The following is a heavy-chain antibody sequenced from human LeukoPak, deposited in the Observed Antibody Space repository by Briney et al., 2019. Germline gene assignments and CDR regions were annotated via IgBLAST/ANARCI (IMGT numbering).Heavy chain of an antibody. CDR2: MNPNSGNT. CDR1: GYTFTSYD. D-gene: IGHD6-13*01. CDR3: ARGKSRQQLVHYY. Sequence: ASVKVPCKASGYTFTSYDINWVRQATGQGLEWMGWMNPNSGNTGYAQKFQGRVTMTRNTSISTAYMELSSLRSEDTAVYYCARGKSRQQLVHYYWGQGTLVTVSS. V-gene: IGHV1-8*01. J-gene: IGHJ4*02.